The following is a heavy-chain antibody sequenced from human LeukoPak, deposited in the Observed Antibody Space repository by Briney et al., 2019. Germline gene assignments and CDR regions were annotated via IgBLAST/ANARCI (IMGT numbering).Heavy chain of an antibody. J-gene: IGHJ6*02. CDR1: GGSFSGYY. CDR3: ARGRDCSSTSCYWYYYGMDV. D-gene: IGHD2-2*01. Sequence: SETLSLTCAVYGGSFSGYYWSWIRQPPGKGLERIGEINHSGSTNYSPTLKSRVTISVDTSKNQFSLRLSSVTAADTAVYYCARGRDCSSTSCYWYYYGMDVWGQGTTVTVSS. CDR2: INHSGST. V-gene: IGHV4-34*01.